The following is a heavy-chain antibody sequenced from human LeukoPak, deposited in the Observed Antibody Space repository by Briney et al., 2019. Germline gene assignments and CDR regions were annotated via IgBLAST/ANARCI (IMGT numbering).Heavy chain of an antibody. CDR1: GFTFSSYS. D-gene: IGHD1-7*01. CDR2: IGSSGTTT. Sequence: AGGSLRLSCAASGFTFSSYSMNWVRQAPGRGLEWLSYIGSSGTTTYYADSVKGRFTIPRDNAKNLLFLQMNSLRAEDTAVYYCARMNYVSTGWGAPFDNWGQGTLVTVSS. J-gene: IGHJ4*02. V-gene: IGHV3-48*04. CDR3: ARMNYVSTGWGAPFDN.